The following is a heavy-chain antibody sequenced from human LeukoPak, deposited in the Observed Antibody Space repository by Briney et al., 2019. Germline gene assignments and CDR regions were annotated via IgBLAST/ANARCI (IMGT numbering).Heavy chain of an antibody. CDR3: ARDSPGYLAYDS. V-gene: IGHV3-7*04. D-gene: IGHD1-1*01. Sequence: GGSLRLSCAASGFTFSSYAMSWVRQAPGKGPEWVANIKEDGSATYYVDSVKGRFTIYRDNAKKSLYLQMKSLRAEDTAVYYCARDSPGYLAYDSWGQGTLVTVSS. J-gene: IGHJ4*02. CDR1: GFTFSSYA. CDR2: IKEDGSAT.